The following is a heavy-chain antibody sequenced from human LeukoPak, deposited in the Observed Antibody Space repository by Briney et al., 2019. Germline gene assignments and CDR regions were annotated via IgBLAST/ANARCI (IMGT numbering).Heavy chain of an antibody. V-gene: IGHV3-74*01. CDR3: VRSAFLTTEFYFDY. J-gene: IGHJ4*02. Sequence: PGGYLRLSCVSSGFTFSSYWMHWVRQAPGKGLVWVSRINTDGRTTTYADSVKGRFTISRDNAKNTLYLQMNSLRAEDTAVYYCVRSAFLTTEFYFDYWGQGTLVTVSS. CDR1: GFTFSSYW. D-gene: IGHD4-11*01. CDR2: INTDGRTT.